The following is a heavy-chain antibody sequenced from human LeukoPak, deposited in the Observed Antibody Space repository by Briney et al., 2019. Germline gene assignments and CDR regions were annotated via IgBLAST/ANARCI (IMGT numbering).Heavy chain of an antibody. CDR3: AAVAGIEGFDY. J-gene: IGHJ4*02. V-gene: IGHV3-23*01. CDR2: ISGGGGGT. CDR1: GFTFSSYA. D-gene: IGHD6-19*01. Sequence: PGGSLRLSCAASGFTFSSYAMSWVRQAPGKGLEWVSGISGGGGGTFYADSVKGRFTISRDNSKNTVHLQMNTLRAEDTAVYYCAAVAGIEGFDYWGQGTLVTVSS.